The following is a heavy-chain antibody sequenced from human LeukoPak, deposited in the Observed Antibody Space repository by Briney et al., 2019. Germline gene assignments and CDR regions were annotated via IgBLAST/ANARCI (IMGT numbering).Heavy chain of an antibody. D-gene: IGHD3-3*01. CDR3: ARAWSGSGYAPLFYMDV. CDR1: GFNFRIYT. CDR2: ISSSASVI. J-gene: IGHJ6*03. Sequence: GGSLRLSCEASGFNFRIYTMNWVRQAPGRGLEWISYISSSASVIYYADSVNGRFSISRDNAKNSLSLQLNNLRDEDTAVYYCARAWSGSGYAPLFYMDVWGRGATVIVSS. V-gene: IGHV3-48*02.